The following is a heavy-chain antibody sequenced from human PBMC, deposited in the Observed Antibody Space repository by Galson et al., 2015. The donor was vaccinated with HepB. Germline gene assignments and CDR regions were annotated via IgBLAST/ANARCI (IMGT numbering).Heavy chain of an antibody. J-gene: IGHJ6*02. CDR3: ARGTVRGPRGYYYYGMDV. CDR1: GYTFTSYD. CDR2: MNPNSGNT. Sequence: SVKVSCKASGYTFTSYDINWVRQATGQGLEWMGWMNPNSGNTGYAQKFQGRVTMTRNTSISTAYMELSSLRSEDTAVYYCARGTVRGPRGYYYYGMDVWGQGTTVTVSS. V-gene: IGHV1-8*01. D-gene: IGHD3-10*01.